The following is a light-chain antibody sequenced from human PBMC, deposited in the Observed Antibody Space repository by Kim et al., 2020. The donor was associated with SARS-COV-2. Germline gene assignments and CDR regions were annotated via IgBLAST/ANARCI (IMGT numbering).Light chain of an antibody. Sequence: ASTGDRVTITCRASQGISSYLAWYQQKPGKAPKLLIYAASTLQSGVPSRFSGSGSGTDFTLTISCLQSEDFATYYCQQYYSYPLTFGGGTKVDIK. CDR2: AAS. J-gene: IGKJ4*01. CDR3: QQYYSYPLT. CDR1: QGISSY. V-gene: IGKV1-8*01.